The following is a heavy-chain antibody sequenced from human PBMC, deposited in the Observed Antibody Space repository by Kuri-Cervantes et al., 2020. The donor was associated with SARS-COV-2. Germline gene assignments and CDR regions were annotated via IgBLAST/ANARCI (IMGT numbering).Heavy chain of an antibody. CDR2: TIPIFGTA. D-gene: IGHD1-14*01. J-gene: IGHJ5*02. CDR1: GFTFSSYA. CDR3: ARVWDRGWFDP. V-gene: IGHV1-69*06. Sequence: SCAASGFTFSSYAMSWVRQAPGKGLEWMGGTIPIFGTANYAQKFQGRVTNTADKSTSTAYMKLSSLRSEDTAVYYCARVWDRGWFDPWGQGTLVTVSS.